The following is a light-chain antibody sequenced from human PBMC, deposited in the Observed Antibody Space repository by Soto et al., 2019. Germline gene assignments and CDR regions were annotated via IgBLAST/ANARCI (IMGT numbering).Light chain of an antibody. J-gene: IGKJ2*01. CDR3: QQYDNWLRT. CDR1: QSVSSN. CDR2: AAS. V-gene: IGKV3-15*01. Sequence: EIVMTQSPATLSVSPGERATLSCRASQSVSSNLAWYQQKPGQAPRLLIYAASTRATGIPERFSGIGSGTEFTLTISSLQSDDLAVYYCQQYDNWLRTFGQGTKLEIK.